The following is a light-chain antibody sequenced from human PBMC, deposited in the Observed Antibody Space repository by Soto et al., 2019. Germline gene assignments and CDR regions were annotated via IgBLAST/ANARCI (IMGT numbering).Light chain of an antibody. V-gene: IGLV2-14*01. CDR1: SSDVGGYNY. Sequence: QSALTQPASVSGSPGQSITISCTGTSSDVGGYNYVSWYQQNPGKAPKLMIYEVSNRPSGVSNRFSGSKSGNPASLTISGLKAEDEADYYCSSYTSSSTWVFGGGTKVTVL. CDR3: SSYTSSSTWV. J-gene: IGLJ3*02. CDR2: EVS.